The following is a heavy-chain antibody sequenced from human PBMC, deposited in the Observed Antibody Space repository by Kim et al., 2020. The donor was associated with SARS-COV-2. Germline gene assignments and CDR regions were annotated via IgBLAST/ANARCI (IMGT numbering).Heavy chain of an antibody. V-gene: IGHV5-51*01. CDR1: GYSFTSYW. J-gene: IGHJ6*02. CDR3: ARTDFGAPPSFYYGMDV. Sequence: GESLKISCKGSGYSFTSYWIAWVRQMPGKGLEWMGIIYPGDSDTRYSPSFQGQVTISADKSIRTAYLQWSSLKASDTAMYYCARTDFGAPPSFYYGMDVWGQGTPVSVSS. D-gene: IGHD4-17*01. CDR2: IYPGDSDT.